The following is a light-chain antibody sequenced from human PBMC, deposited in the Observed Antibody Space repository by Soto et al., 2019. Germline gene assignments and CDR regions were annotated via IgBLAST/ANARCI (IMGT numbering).Light chain of an antibody. J-gene: IGKJ1*01. Sequence: IALKQAPGTLCVSPGETPTLPCSSSHSFGSTYLAWYQQKPVQAPRLLISGTSHRAAGIPDRFSGSGSGTDFTLTISRLEPEDLAVYYCQQYGGSPQWTFGQGTKVDNK. CDR3: QQYGGSPQWT. CDR2: GTS. CDR1: HSFGSTY. V-gene: IGKV3-20*01.